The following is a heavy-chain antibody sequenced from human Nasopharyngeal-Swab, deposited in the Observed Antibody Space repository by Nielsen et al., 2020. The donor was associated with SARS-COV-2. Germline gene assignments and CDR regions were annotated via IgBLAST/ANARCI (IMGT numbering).Heavy chain of an antibody. CDR3: ARGYYDFWSGYAGFDP. D-gene: IGHD3-3*01. J-gene: IGHJ5*02. V-gene: IGHV3-74*01. Sequence: GQLRCSRAAAGFTFSSYWLHWVRQAPGKGLVWVSRINSDGSSTSYADSVKGRFTISRDNAKNTLYLQMNSLRAEDTAVYYCARGYYDFWSGYAGFDPWGQGTLVTVSS. CDR1: GFTFSSYW. CDR2: INSDGSST.